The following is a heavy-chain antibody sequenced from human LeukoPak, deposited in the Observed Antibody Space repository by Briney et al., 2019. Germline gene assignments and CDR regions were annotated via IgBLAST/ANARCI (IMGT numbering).Heavy chain of an antibody. CDR3: ARVRLELDSSFDY. D-gene: IGHD1-7*01. J-gene: IGHJ4*02. V-gene: IGHV4-34*01. CDR1: GGSFSGYY. Sequence: PSETLSLACAVSGGSFSGYYWSWIRQPPGKGLEWVGEINHSGSTNYNPSLKSRVTISVDSSKNQFSQKLSSVTAADAAVYYCARVRLELDSSFDYWGQGTLVTVA. CDR2: INHSGST.